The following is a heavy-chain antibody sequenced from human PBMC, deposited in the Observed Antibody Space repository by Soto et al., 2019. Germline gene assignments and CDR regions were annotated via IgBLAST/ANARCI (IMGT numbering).Heavy chain of an antibody. Sequence: KESGPTLVKPPQTLTLTCTFSGFSLSTSGVGVGWIRQPPGKALEWLALIYWDDDKRYSPSLKSRLTITKDTSKNQVVLTMTNMHPVDTATYYCAHISIMITFGVVIVTYFDYWGQGTLVTVSS. V-gene: IGHV2-5*02. CDR3: AHISIMITFGVVIVTYFDY. D-gene: IGHD3-16*02. CDR2: IYWDDDK. CDR1: GFSLSTSGVG. J-gene: IGHJ4*02.